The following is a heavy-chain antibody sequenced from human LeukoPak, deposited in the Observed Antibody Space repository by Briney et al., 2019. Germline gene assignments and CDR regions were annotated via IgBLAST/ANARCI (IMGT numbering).Heavy chain of an antibody. D-gene: IGHD3-10*01. CDR1: GFTFNSFA. CDR3: ANILYANSDDY. CDR2: ISGIGGNT. Sequence: GGSLRLSCAASGFTFNSFAMSWVRQAPGKGLEWVSAISGIGGNTYYADSVKGRFTISRDNSKNTLYLQMNSLRAEDTAVYYCANILYANSDDYWGQGTLVTVSS. V-gene: IGHV3-23*01. J-gene: IGHJ4*02.